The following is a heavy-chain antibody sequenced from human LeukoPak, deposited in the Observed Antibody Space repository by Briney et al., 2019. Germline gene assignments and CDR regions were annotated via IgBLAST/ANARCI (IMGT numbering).Heavy chain of an antibody. Sequence: SVKVSCKASGGTFSSYAISWVRQAPGQGLEWMGGIIPIFGTANYAQKFQGRVTITADESTSTAHMELGSLRSEDTAVYYCARDAVGAGTSDIWGQGTMVTVSS. CDR1: GGTFSSYA. V-gene: IGHV1-69*13. J-gene: IGHJ3*02. CDR3: ARDAVGAGTSDI. D-gene: IGHD1-26*01. CDR2: IIPIFGTA.